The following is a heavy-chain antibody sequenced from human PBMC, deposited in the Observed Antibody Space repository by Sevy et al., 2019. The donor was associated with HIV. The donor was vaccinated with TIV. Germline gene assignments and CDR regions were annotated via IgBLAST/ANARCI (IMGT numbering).Heavy chain of an antibody. J-gene: IGHJ6*02. CDR2: ISYDGGVK. CDR1: GFTFSIYA. CDR3: ARDLPSAVINPFYYYGLDV. Sequence: GGSLRLSCAASGFTFSIYAMHWVRQAPDKGLEWVAVISYDGGVKYFADSVKGRVTIPRDNSKNTLYLQMNSLRPEDTAVYYCARDLPSAVINPFYYYGLDVWGQGTTVTVSS. V-gene: IGHV3-30*04. D-gene: IGHD3-22*01.